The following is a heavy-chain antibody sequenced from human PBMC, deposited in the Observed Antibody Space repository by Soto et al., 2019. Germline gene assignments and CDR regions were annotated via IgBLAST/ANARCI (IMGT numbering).Heavy chain of an antibody. Sequence: QVQLVQSGAEVKKPGSSVKVSCKASGGTFSSYAISWVRQAPGQGLEWMGGIIPIFGTANYAQKFQGRVTITADESTSTAYMELSSLRSEDTAVYYCARGIEGTYXXSWXXXPXYYGMDVWGQGTTVTVSS. V-gene: IGHV1-69*12. CDR2: IIPIFGTA. D-gene: IGHD6-13*01. CDR1: GGTFSSYA. J-gene: IGHJ6*02. CDR3: ARGIEGTYXXSWXXXPXYYGMDV.